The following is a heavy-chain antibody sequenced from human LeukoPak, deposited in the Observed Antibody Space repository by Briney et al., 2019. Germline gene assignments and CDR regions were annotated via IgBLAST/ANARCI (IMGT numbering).Heavy chain of an antibody. CDR3: AKHSYYYDGSGYSSYFDY. CDR1: GFTFSDYA. CDR2: ISGSGGNT. J-gene: IGHJ4*02. D-gene: IGHD3-22*01. Sequence: GGSLRLSCAASGFTFSDYAMSWVRQAPGKGLEWVSGISGSGGNTYYADSVKGRFTISRDNSKNTLYLQMNSLRAEDTAVYYCAKHSYYYDGSGYSSYFDYWGQGTLVTVSS. V-gene: IGHV3-23*01.